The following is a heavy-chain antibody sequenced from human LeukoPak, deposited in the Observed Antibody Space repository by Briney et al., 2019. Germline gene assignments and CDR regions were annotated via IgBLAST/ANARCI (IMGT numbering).Heavy chain of an antibody. D-gene: IGHD2-21*01. CDR1: GYTFTSYY. CDR3: ARVAGLFYAFDI. CDR2: INPTGGST. V-gene: IGHV1-46*01. Sequence: ASVKVSCKASGYTFTSYYMHWVRQAPGEGLEWMGIINPTGGSTSYAQKFQGRVTMTRDTSTSTVYMELSSLRSEDTAVYYCARVAGLFYAFDIWGQGTMVTVSS. J-gene: IGHJ3*02.